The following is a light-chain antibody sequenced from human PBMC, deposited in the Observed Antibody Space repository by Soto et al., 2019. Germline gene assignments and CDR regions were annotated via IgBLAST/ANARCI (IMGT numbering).Light chain of an antibody. J-gene: IGLJ3*02. V-gene: IGLV1-51*01. Sequence: QSVLTQPPSVSAPPGQKVTISCSGSNSDIGSNYVSWYQQLPGTAPKLLIYNNDKRPSGIHDRFSGSKSGTSATLGITGLQTGDEADYYCGTWNVRVWVFGGGTKLTVL. CDR2: NND. CDR3: GTWNVRVWV. CDR1: NSDIGSNY.